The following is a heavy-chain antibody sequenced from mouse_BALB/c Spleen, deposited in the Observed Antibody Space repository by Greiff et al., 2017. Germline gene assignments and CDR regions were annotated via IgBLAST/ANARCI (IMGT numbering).Heavy chain of an antibody. Sequence: QVQLQQPGAELVKPGAPVKLSCKASGYTFTSYWMNWVKQRPGRGLEWIGRIDPSDSETHYNQKFKDKATLTVDKSSSTAYIQLSSLTSEDSAVYCCARSGGNYYAMDYWGQGTSVTVSS. J-gene: IGHJ4*01. D-gene: IGHD2-1*01. V-gene: IGHV1-69*02. CDR1: GYTFTSYW. CDR2: IDPSDSET. CDR3: ARSGGNYYAMDY.